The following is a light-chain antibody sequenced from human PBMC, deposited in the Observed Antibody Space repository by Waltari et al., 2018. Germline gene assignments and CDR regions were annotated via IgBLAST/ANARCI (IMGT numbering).Light chain of an antibody. Sequence: QSALTQPASVSGSPGQSITIPCTGTSSDVGAYNYVSWYQQHPGKAPKLIIYDVHYRPSGVSSRFSASKSGNTASLTISGLQAEDEADYYCSSYTTNTGVFGTGTMVTVL. CDR1: SSDVGAYNY. J-gene: IGLJ1*01. CDR2: DVH. CDR3: SSYTTNTGV. V-gene: IGLV2-14*03.